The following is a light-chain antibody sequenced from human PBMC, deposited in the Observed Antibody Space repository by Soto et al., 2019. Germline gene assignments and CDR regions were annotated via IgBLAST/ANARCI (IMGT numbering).Light chain of an antibody. CDR2: EVN. CDR1: SSDVGSHNY. CDR3: SSYSGDYMFV. Sequence: QSVLTQPASVSGSPGQSITISCTGTSSDVGSHNYVSWYQQHPGKAPKLIIFEVNSRPSGVSNRFSGSKSGSAASLTISGLQAEDEADYYCSSYSGDYMFVFGTGTKVTVL. V-gene: IGLV2-14*01. J-gene: IGLJ1*01.